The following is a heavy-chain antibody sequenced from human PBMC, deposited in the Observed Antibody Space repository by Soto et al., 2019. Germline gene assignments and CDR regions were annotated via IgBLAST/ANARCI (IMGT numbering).Heavy chain of an antibody. J-gene: IGHJ6*02. CDR1: CGSFSGYY. V-gene: IGHV4-34*01. CDR2: INHSGST. D-gene: IGHD3-10*01. CDR3: ARDGWFGELSYYYYGMDV. Sequence: PSETLSLTCAVYCGSFSGYYWSWIRQPPGKGLEWIGEINHSGSTNYNPSPKSRVTISVDTSKNQFSLKLSSVTAADTAVYYCARDGWFGELSYYYYGMDVWGQGTTVTVSS.